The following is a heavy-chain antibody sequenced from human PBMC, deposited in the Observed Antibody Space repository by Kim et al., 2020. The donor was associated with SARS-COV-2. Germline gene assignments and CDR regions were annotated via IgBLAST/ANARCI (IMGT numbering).Heavy chain of an antibody. D-gene: IGHD5-12*01. CDR2: IIPVIDKT. CDR1: ADTFNTYT. Sequence: SVKVSCKASADTFNTYTFTWVRQAPGQATVWMGRIIPVIDKTKYERGFQGRITITADKVASTIYLELSSLTSEDAAIYYCARGKGGGYDLGGVGYHYGRDVWGQGTSVTVSS. V-gene: IGHV1-69*08. J-gene: IGHJ6*02. CDR3: ARGKGGGYDLGGVGYHYGRDV.